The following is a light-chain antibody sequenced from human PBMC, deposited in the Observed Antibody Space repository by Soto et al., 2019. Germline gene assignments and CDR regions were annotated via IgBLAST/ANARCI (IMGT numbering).Light chain of an antibody. J-gene: IGKJ2*01. CDR2: GAS. V-gene: IGKV3-15*01. Sequence: EIVMTQSPATLSVSPGERATLSCRASQRISSELAWYQQRPGQPPRLLIYGASTRATGVPDRFPGSGSGSDFTLTISGLQSEDFAVYYCQQGHNWPLTFGQGTRLEI. CDR1: QRISSE. CDR3: QQGHNWPLT.